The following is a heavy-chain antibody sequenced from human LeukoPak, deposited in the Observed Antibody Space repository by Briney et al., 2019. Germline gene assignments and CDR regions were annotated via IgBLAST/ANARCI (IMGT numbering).Heavy chain of an antibody. V-gene: IGHV1-69*13. D-gene: IGHD2-21*01. Sequence: VASVKVSCKASGGTFSSCAISWVRQAPGQGLEWMGEIIPIFGTANYAQKFQGRVTITADESTSTAYMELSSLTSEDTAVYYCARDRSVSMHIVVVIATYGFDPWGQGTLVTVSS. J-gene: IGHJ5*02. CDR3: ARDRSVSMHIVVVIATYGFDP. CDR1: GGTFSSCA. CDR2: IIPIFGTA.